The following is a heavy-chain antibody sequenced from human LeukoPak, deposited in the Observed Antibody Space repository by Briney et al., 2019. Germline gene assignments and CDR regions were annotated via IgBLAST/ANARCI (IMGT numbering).Heavy chain of an antibody. CDR1: GYTFTSYY. Sequence: GASVKVSCKASGYTFTSYYMHWVRQAPGQGLEWMGIINPSGGSTSYAQKFQGRVTMTRDTSTSTVYMELSSLRSEDTAVYYCARIAAAGTSIDYWGQGTLVTASS. V-gene: IGHV1-46*01. CDR3: ARIAAAGTSIDY. J-gene: IGHJ4*02. D-gene: IGHD6-13*01. CDR2: INPSGGST.